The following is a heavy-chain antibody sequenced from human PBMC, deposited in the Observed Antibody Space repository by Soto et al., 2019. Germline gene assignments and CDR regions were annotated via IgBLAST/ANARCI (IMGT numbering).Heavy chain of an antibody. CDR3: ARHSGHWNSFDY. V-gene: IGHV4-59*08. Sequence: SETLSLTCTVSGGSISSYYWSWIRQPPGKGLEWIGYIYYSGSTNYNPSLKSRVTISVDTSKNQFSLKLSSVTAADTAVYYCARHSGHWNSFDYWGQGTLVTVSS. J-gene: IGHJ4*02. CDR1: GGSISSYY. D-gene: IGHD1-7*01. CDR2: IYYSGST.